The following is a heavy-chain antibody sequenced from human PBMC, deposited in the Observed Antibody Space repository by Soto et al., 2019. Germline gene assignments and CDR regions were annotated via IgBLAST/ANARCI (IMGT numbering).Heavy chain of an antibody. Sequence: XETLSLTCTVSGCSISSYYWSWIRQPPGKGLEWIGYIYYSGSTNYNPSLKSRVTISVDTSKNQFSLKLSSVTAADTAVYYCARDKYYSSTSPNWFDHWGQGNLVTVSS. CDR1: GCSISSYY. D-gene: IGHD6-13*01. V-gene: IGHV4-59*01. CDR3: ARDKYYSSTSPNWFDH. CDR2: IYYSGST. J-gene: IGHJ5*02.